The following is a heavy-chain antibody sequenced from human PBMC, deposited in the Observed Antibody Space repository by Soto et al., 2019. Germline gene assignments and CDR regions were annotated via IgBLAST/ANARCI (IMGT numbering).Heavy chain of an antibody. Sequence: QVQLVESGGGVVQPGRSLRLSCAASGFTFSSYGMHWVRQAPGKGLEWVAVISYDGSNKYYADSVKGRFTISRDNSKNTLYLQMNSLRAEDTAVYYCAKDQPPIQLWLLGGPDYWGQGTLVTVSS. CDR1: GFTFSSYG. V-gene: IGHV3-30*18. CDR2: ISYDGSNK. CDR3: AKDQPPIQLWLLGGPDY. D-gene: IGHD5-18*01. J-gene: IGHJ4*02.